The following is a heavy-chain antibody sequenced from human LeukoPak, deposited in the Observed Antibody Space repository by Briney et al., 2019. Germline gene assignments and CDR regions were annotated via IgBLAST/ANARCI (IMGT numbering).Heavy chain of an antibody. Sequence: PSETLSLTCTVSGGSISSYYWSWLRQPPGKGLEWLGYIYYSGSTNYNPSLKSRVTISVDTSKNQFSLKLSSVTAADTAVYYCARGYDFWSGYYSSYGMDVWGQGTTVTVSS. CDR1: GGSISSYY. J-gene: IGHJ6*02. V-gene: IGHV4-59*01. CDR2: IYYSGST. D-gene: IGHD3-3*01. CDR3: ARGYDFWSGYYSSYGMDV.